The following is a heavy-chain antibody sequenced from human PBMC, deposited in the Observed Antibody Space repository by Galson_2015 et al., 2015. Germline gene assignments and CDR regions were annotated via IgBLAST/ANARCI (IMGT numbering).Heavy chain of an antibody. CDR1: GFTFSSYG. D-gene: IGHD6-13*01. CDR3: AKDRSSSWSALDY. CDR2: ISYDGSNK. J-gene: IGHJ4*02. V-gene: IGHV3-30*18. Sequence: SLRLSCAASGFTFSSYGMHWVRQAPGKGLEWVAVISYDGSNKYYADSVKGRFTISRDNSKNTLYLQMNSLRAEDTAVYYCAKDRSSSWSALDYWGQGTLVTVSS.